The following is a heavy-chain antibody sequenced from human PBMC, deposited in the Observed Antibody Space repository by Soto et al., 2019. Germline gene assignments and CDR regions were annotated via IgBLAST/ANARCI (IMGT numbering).Heavy chain of an antibody. CDR1: GYTFTSYG. V-gene: IGHV1-18*01. CDR3: GRPLYSRGWFPPHPTGMAV. Sequence: ASVKVSCKASGYTFTSYGISWVRQAPGQGLEWMGWISAYNGNTNYAQKLQGRVTMTTDTSTSTAYMELRSLRSDDTAVYYCGRPLYSRGWFPPHPTGMAVWGKGTTVPVSP. J-gene: IGHJ6*04. CDR2: ISAYNGNT. D-gene: IGHD6-19*01.